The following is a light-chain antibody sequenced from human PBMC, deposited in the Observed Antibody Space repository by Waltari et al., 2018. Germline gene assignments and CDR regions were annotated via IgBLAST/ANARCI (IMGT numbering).Light chain of an antibody. CDR3: AAWDYSLDGHVL. CDR2: RNN. CDR1: NSNVGSNS. Sequence: QSVLTQPPSASGTPGQRVTISCSGSNSNVGSNSVTWYQQVPGTAPKLLIYRNNQRPSGVPDRVSGSKSGTSASLAISGLQSEDEAEYYCAAWDYSLDGHVLFGGGTKLTVL. V-gene: IGLV1-44*01. J-gene: IGLJ2*01.